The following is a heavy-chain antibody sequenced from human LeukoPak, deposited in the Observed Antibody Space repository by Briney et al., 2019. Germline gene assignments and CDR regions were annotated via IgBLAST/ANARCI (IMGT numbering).Heavy chain of an antibody. Sequence: GGSLSLSCAASGFAFSDYWMSWVRQAPGKGLEWVANIKKDGGDKYYVESVKGRFTVSRDNAKNSLYLQMNSLRAEDTAVYYCARVPPVPGIAAAGTYWYFDLWGRGTLVTVSS. CDR3: ARVPPVPGIAAAGTYWYFDL. CDR2: IKKDGGDK. CDR1: GFAFSDYW. V-gene: IGHV3-7*01. J-gene: IGHJ2*01. D-gene: IGHD6-13*01.